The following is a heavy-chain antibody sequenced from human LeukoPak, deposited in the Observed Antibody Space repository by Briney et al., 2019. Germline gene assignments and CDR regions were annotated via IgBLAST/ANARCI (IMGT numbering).Heavy chain of an antibody. Sequence: GGSLRLSCAASGFTFSSYSMNWVRQAPGKGLEWVSSISSSSSYIYYADSVKGRFTISRDNAKNSLYLQMNSLRAEDTAVYYCAATNYYDSSGYYYGFDYWGREPWSPSPQ. CDR1: GFTFSSYS. D-gene: IGHD3-22*01. CDR2: ISSSSSYI. J-gene: IGHJ4*02. V-gene: IGHV3-21*01. CDR3: AATNYYDSSGYYYGFDY.